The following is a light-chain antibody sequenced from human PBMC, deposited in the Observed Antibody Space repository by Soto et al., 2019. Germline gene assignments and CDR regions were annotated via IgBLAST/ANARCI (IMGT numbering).Light chain of an antibody. J-gene: IGKJ1*01. V-gene: IGKV3-15*01. CDR2: GAS. CDR3: QQYGSSPET. Sequence: ELVMTQSPATLSVSPGEGATLSCRASQSVGSDLAWYQQTPGQAPRLLIYGASTRAAGLSARFSGSGSGTDFTLTISRLEPEDCAVYYCQQYGSSPETFGQGTKGGYQ. CDR1: QSVGSD.